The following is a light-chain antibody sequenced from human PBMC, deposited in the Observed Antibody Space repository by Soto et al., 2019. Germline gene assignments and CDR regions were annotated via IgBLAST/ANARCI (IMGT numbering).Light chain of an antibody. Sequence: EIVLTQSPGTLSLSPGERATLSCRASQSVAITYLAWYQQKPGQAPRLLIYGASRRATGIPDRFSGSGSGTDFTLTISRLEPADFAVYYCQQYGNSRFIFGPGTKVDIK. CDR3: QQYGNSRFI. V-gene: IGKV3-20*01. J-gene: IGKJ3*01. CDR1: QSVAITY. CDR2: GAS.